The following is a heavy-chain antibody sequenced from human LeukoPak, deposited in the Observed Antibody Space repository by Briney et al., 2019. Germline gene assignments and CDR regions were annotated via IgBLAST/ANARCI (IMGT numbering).Heavy chain of an antibody. Sequence: GRSLRLSCAASGFTFSSYGMHWVRQAPGKGLEWVAVISYDGSNKYYADSVKGRFTISRDNSKNTLYLQMNSLRAEDTAVYYCARDSSSMVRGVIISPDYWGQGTLVTVSS. V-gene: IGHV3-30*03. D-gene: IGHD3-10*01. CDR3: ARDSSSMVRGVIISPDY. J-gene: IGHJ4*02. CDR1: GFTFSSYG. CDR2: ISYDGSNK.